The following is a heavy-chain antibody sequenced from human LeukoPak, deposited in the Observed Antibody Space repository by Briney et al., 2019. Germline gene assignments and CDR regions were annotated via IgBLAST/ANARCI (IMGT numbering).Heavy chain of an antibody. CDR3: ARTPPLWFGES. CDR2: IYTSGGT. CDR1: GGSISYY. J-gene: IGHJ4*02. V-gene: IGHV4-4*07. Sequence: SETLSLTCTVSGGSISYYWSWIRQPAGKGLEWIGRIYTSGGTNYNPSLKSRVTISVDTSKNQFSLKLSSVTAADTAVYYCARTPPLWFGESWGQGTLVTVSS. D-gene: IGHD3-10*01.